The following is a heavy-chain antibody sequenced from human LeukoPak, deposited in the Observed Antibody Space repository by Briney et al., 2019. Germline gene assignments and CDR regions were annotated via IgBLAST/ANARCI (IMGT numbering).Heavy chain of an antibody. CDR1: GFTFSSYA. V-gene: IGHV3-30-3*01. CDR3: ARDSGVVVITTQAFDY. CDR2: ISYDGSNK. Sequence: GGSLRLSCAASGFTFSSYAMHWVRQAPGKGLEWVAFISYDGSNKYYADSVKGRFTISRDNSKNTLYLQMNSLRAEDTAVYYCARDSGVVVITTQAFDYWGQGTLVTVSS. J-gene: IGHJ4*02. D-gene: IGHD3-22*01.